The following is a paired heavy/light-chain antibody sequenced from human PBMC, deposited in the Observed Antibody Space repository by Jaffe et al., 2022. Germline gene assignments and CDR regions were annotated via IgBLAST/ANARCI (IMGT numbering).Light chain of an antibody. V-gene: IGLV1-40*01. J-gene: IGLJ2*01. CDR1: SSNIGAGHD. CDR3: QSYDSLSAVV. CDR2: GNT. Sequence: QSVLTQPPSVSGAPGQRVTISCTGSSSNIGAGHDVHWYQQLPGTAPKLLIYGNTNRPAGVSDRFSGSKSGTSASLAIVGLQAEDEADYFCQSYDSLSAVVFGGGTKLTVL.
Heavy chain of an antibody. Sequence: EVQLLESGGGLVQPGGSLRLSCVGSGSTFTNYVMRWVRQAPGKGLEWVSSISDRGDSTYYADSVKGRFTISRDNSKNTLYLQMNSLRAEDTAVYYCATIHRASTSSDYWGQGTLVTVSS. CDR3: ATIHRASTSSDY. D-gene: IGHD2-2*01. J-gene: IGHJ4*02. CDR2: ISDRGDST. CDR1: GSTFTNYV. V-gene: IGHV3-23*01.